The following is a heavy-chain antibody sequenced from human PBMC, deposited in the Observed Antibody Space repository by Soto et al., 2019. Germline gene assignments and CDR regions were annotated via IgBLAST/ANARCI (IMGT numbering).Heavy chain of an antibody. CDR3: ARGHEFGGNSDAFDI. CDR1: GYTFTSYG. V-gene: IGHV1-18*01. J-gene: IGHJ3*02. D-gene: IGHD2-21*01. Sequence: GASVKVSCKASGYTFTSYGISWVRQAPGQGLEWMGWISAYNGNTNYAQKLQGRVTMTTDTSTSTAYMELRSLRSDDTAVYYCARGHEFGGNSDAFDIWGQGTMVTVSS. CDR2: ISAYNGNT.